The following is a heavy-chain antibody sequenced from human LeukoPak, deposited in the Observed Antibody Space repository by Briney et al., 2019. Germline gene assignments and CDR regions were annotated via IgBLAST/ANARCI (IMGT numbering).Heavy chain of an antibody. J-gene: IGHJ6*03. Sequence: GASVKVSCKASGYTFTSYDINWVRQATGQGLEWMGWMNPNSGNTGYAQKFQGRVTITRDTSISTAYMELSRLRSDDTAVYYCAGYYDSSGYYYVYYMDVWGKGTTVTISS. CDR2: MNPNSGNT. D-gene: IGHD3-22*01. CDR3: AGYYDSSGYYYVYYMDV. V-gene: IGHV1-8*03. CDR1: GYTFTSYD.